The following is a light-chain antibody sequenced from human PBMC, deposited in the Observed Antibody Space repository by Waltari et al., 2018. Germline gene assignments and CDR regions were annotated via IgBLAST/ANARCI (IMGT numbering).Light chain of an antibody. J-gene: IGKJ1*01. CDR1: QSIGRS. Sequence: EIVLTQSPGTLSLSLGDRATLSCRASQSIGRSVVWYQQRPGQAPRLLIYDISRRATGIPDRFSCSGYGTDFSLTISRLEPEDLAVYYCQKYERLPATFGQGTTVEIK. CDR2: DIS. CDR3: QKYERLPAT. V-gene: IGKV3-20*01.